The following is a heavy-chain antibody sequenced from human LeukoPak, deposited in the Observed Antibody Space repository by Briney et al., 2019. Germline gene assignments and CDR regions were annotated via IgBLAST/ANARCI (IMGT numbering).Heavy chain of an antibody. V-gene: IGHV3-73*01. J-gene: IGHJ3*02. D-gene: IGHD1-26*01. CDR3: TRINPTTGSYYDAFDI. CDR1: GSTFSGSS. Sequence: GRSLRLSCAASGSTFSGSSMRSVRQASGEWLELVGRVRTKGHSYATAYAASVRGRFTISRDDSKTTAYLQMNSLKTEDTAIYYCTRINPTTGSYYDAFDIWGQGTMVTVSS. CDR2: VRTKGHSYAT.